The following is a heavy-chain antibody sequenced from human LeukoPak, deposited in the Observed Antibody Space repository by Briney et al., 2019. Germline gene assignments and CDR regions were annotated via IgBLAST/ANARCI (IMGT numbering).Heavy chain of an antibody. CDR3: ARDPYSSTWSYGMDV. J-gene: IGHJ6*02. CDR2: ISPDGSTT. D-gene: IGHD6-6*01. Sequence: GGSLRLSCAASGFTFSSYWMHWVRQAPGKGLMWVSRISPDGSTTLYADSVKGRFTISRDNAKNSLFLQMNTLRAEDTAVYYCARDPYSSTWSYGMDVWGQGTTVTVSS. CDR1: GFTFSSYW. V-gene: IGHV3-74*03.